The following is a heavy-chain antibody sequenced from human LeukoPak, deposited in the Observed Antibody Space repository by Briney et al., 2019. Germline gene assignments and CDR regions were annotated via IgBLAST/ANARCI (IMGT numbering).Heavy chain of an antibody. J-gene: IGHJ4*02. CDR1: GFTFSSYA. D-gene: IGHD2-21*01. CDR3: ARSIDIDY. V-gene: IGHV3-23*01. CDR2: ISGSGGST. Sequence: QAGGSLRLSCAASGFTFSSYAMSWVRQAPGKGLEWVSAISGSGGSTYYADSVKGRFTISRDTAKNSLYLQMNSLRAEDTAVYYCARSIDIDYWGQGTLVTVSS.